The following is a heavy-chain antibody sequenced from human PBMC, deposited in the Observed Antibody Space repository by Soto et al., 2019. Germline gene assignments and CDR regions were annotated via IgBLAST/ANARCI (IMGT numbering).Heavy chain of an antibody. J-gene: IGHJ4*02. CDR3: ARDGIAAAGNLDY. CDR1: GGTFSGYT. V-gene: IGHV1-69*08. D-gene: IGHD6-13*01. Sequence: QVQLVQSGAEVKKPGSSVKVSCKASGGTFSGYTISWVRQAPGQGLEWMGRIIPILGIANYAQKFQGRVTITADKSTSTAYMELSSLRSEDTAVYYCARDGIAAAGNLDYWGQGTLVTVSS. CDR2: IIPILGIA.